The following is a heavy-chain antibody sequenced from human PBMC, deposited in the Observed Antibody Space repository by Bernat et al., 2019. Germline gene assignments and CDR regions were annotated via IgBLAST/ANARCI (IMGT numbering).Heavy chain of an antibody. Sequence: QVQLVESGGGLVKPGGSLRLSCAASGFTFSSYGMHWVRQAPGKGLEWVAVIWYDGSNKYYADSVKGRFTISRDNSKNTLYLQMNSLRAEDTAVYYCASSYQLLNAFDIWGQGTMVTVSS. D-gene: IGHD2-2*01. CDR3: ASSYQLLNAFDI. CDR1: GFTFSSYG. CDR2: IWYDGSNK. J-gene: IGHJ3*02. V-gene: IGHV3-33*08.